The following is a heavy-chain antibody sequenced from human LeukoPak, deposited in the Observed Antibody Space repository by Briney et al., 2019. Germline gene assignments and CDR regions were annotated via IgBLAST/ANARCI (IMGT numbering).Heavy chain of an antibody. Sequence: PGGSLRLSCAASGFTFSSYWMSWVRQAPGKGLEWVANIKQDGSEEYYVDSVKGRFTISRDNAKNSLYLQMNSLRAEDTAVYYCASEFAAAGDHFDYWGQGTLVTVSS. CDR2: IKQDGSEE. CDR1: GFTFSSYW. V-gene: IGHV3-7*01. CDR3: ASEFAAAGDHFDY. J-gene: IGHJ4*02. D-gene: IGHD6-13*01.